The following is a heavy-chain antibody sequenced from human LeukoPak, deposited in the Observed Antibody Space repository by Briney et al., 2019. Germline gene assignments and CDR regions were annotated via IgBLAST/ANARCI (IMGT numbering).Heavy chain of an antibody. CDR2: IYYSGST. CDR3: ARGCSGGSCFNP. Sequence: PSETLSLTCTVSGGSIGRYYWSWIRKPPGKGLEWIGYIYYSGSTNYNPSLKSRVSMSVDTSKNQLSLKLSSVTAADTAVYYCARGCSGGSCFNPWGQGTLVTVSS. D-gene: IGHD2-15*01. J-gene: IGHJ5*02. CDR1: GGSIGRYY. V-gene: IGHV4-59*01.